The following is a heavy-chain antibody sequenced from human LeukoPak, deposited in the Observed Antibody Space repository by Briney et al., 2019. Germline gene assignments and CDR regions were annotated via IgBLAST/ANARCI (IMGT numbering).Heavy chain of an antibody. J-gene: IGHJ3*02. V-gene: IGHV4-61*01. D-gene: IGHD1-14*01. CDR3: ARTNQISETAFDI. CDR2: ILSSGST. CDR1: GGSISSSSYY. Sequence: PSETLSLTCTVSGGSISSSSYYWSWIRQTPGKGLEWIGYILSSGSTNYNPSVKSRVTISVDTSKNQFSLKLSSVTAADTAVYYCARTNQISETAFDIWGQGTMVIVSS.